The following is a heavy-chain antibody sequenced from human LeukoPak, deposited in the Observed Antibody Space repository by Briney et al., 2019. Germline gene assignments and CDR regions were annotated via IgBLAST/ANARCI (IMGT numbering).Heavy chain of an antibody. J-gene: IGHJ4*02. CDR1: GFTLSSYP. CDR3: AKGHEQQLALSDY. D-gene: IGHD6-13*01. CDR2: IYGSGGRT. Sequence: VGSLTLSFAASGFTLSSYPMHWVRPAPCKGLAWVSAIYGSGGRTYYAGSVNGRFTISRDNSKNTLYLQMNSLRAEDTAVYYCAKGHEQQLALSDYWGQGTLVTVSS. V-gene: IGHV3-23*01.